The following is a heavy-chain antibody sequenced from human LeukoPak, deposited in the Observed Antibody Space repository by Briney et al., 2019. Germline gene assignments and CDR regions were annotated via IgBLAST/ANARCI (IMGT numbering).Heavy chain of an antibody. CDR1: GFTFGSSA. CDR2: FSRSGPDT. CDR3: AKGSLGSWYYFDY. J-gene: IGHJ4*02. V-gene: IGHV3-23*01. Sequence: PGGPLRLSCAASGFTFGSSAMSWFRQAPGKGPEWVSTFSRSGPDTYYADSVKGRFTIFRDNSKNTLYLQMNSLRAEDTAVYYCAKGSLGSWYYFDYWGQGTLVTVSS. D-gene: IGHD6-13*01.